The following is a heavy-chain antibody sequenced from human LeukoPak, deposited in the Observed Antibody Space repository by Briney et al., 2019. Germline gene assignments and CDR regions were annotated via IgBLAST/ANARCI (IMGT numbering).Heavy chain of an antibody. V-gene: IGHV1-69*04. J-gene: IGHJ4*02. CDR1: GGTFSSYA. Sequence: ASVKVSCKASGGTFSSYAISWVRQAPGQGLEWMGRIIPILGIANYAQKFQGRVTITADKSTSTAYMELSSLRSEDTAVYYCARATLDSSGWQTEFDYWGQGTLVTVSS. CDR3: ARATLDSSGWQTEFDY. D-gene: IGHD6-19*01. CDR2: IIPILGIA.